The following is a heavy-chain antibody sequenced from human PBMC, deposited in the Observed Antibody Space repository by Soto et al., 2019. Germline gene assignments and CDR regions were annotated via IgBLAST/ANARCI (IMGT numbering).Heavy chain of an antibody. D-gene: IGHD2-2*02. V-gene: IGHV3-21*01. CDR1: GFTFSNFS. Sequence: GGSLRLSCVGSGFTFSNFSINWVRQAPGKGLEWVSSISSSSDIYYADSVKGRFTISRDNAKNSVSLQMNSLRAEDTAVYYCAREYTAWPLAYGLDVWGQGTTVTVSS. CDR2: ISSSSDI. J-gene: IGHJ6*02. CDR3: AREYTAWPLAYGLDV.